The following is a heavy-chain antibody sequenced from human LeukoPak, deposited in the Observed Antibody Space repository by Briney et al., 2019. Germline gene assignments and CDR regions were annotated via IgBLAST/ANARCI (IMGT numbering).Heavy chain of an antibody. Sequence: PGGSLRLSCAASGFTFSSYAMNWVRQAPGKGLDWVSAISGSGGSTYYADSVKGRFTISRDNSKNTLYLQMNSLRAEDTAVYYCAKVTMVGWYFDLWGRGTLVTVSS. D-gene: IGHD4/OR15-4a*01. CDR1: GFTFSSYA. J-gene: IGHJ2*01. V-gene: IGHV3-23*01. CDR3: AKVTMVGWYFDL. CDR2: ISGSGGST.